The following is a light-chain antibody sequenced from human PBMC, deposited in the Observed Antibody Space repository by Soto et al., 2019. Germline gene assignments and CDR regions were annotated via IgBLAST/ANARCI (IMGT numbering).Light chain of an antibody. Sequence: QSALTQPPSASGSPGQSVTIPCTGSSSDIGDYKYVSWYQHHPGKAPKLMIYEVNERPSGVPDRFSGSKSGNTASLTVSGLQADDEADYYCYSHAVGLGGGTKLTVL. CDR2: EVN. V-gene: IGLV2-8*01. CDR1: SSDIGDYKY. CDR3: YSHAVG. J-gene: IGLJ3*02.